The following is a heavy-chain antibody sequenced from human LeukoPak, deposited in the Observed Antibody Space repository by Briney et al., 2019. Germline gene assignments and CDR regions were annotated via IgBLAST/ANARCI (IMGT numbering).Heavy chain of an antibody. D-gene: IGHD6-19*01. J-gene: IGHJ5*02. CDR3: ARLEYSSGWYGIPNWFDP. CDR1: GGSISSSSYY. CDR2: IYYSGST. Sequence: SETLSLTFTVSGGSISSSSYYWGWIRQPPGKGLEWIGSIYYSGSTYYNPSLKSRVTISVDTSKNHFSLKLSSVPAADTAVYYCARLEYSSGWYGIPNWFDPWGQGTLVTVSS. V-gene: IGHV4-39*01.